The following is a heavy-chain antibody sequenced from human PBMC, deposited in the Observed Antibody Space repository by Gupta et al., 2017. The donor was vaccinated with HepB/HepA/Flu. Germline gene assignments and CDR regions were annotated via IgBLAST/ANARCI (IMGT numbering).Heavy chain of an antibody. CDR3: GRWGPMYYYMDV. CDR2: ISAYNGRT. V-gene: IGHV1-18*01. D-gene: IGHD2-2*01. Sequence: VKNPGASVKLSCKASGYTFTSYGFTWVRQAPGQGLEWIGWISAYNGRTDYARKFQGRVSMTTETAKSTAYMELRSLRSDDTAVYYCGRWGPMYYYMDVWAKGTTVSVSS. J-gene: IGHJ6*03. CDR1: GYTFTSYG.